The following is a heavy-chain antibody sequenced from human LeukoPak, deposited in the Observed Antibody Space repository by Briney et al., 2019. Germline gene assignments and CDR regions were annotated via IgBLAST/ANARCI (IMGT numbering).Heavy chain of an antibody. J-gene: IGHJ5*02. CDR3: ARLRFDYYDSSGPSNWFDP. CDR2: ISAYNGNT. D-gene: IGHD3-22*01. CDR1: GYTFTSYG. Sequence: ASVKVSCKASGYTFTSYGISWVRQAPGQGLEWMGWISAYNGNTNYAQKPQGRVTMTTDTSTSTAYMELRSLRSDDTAVYYCARLRFDYYDSSGPSNWFDPWGQGTLVTVSS. V-gene: IGHV1-18*01.